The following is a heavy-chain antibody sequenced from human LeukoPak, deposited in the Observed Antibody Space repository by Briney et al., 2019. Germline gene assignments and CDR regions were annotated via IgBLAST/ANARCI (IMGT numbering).Heavy chain of an antibody. CDR3: AKDQAGDPQGAFDI. V-gene: IGHV3-7*03. D-gene: IGHD7-27*01. CDR2: IKQDGSEK. J-gene: IGHJ3*02. Sequence: PGGSLRLSCAASGLTFSSYWMSWVRQAPGKGLEWVANIKQDGSEKYYVDSVKGRFTISRDNAKNSLYLQMNSLRAEDMALYYCAKDQAGDPQGAFDIWGQGTMVTVSS. CDR1: GLTFSSYW.